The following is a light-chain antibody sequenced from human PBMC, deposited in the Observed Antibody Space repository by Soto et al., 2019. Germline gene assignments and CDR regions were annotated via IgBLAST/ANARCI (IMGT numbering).Light chain of an antibody. CDR2: GAS. V-gene: IGKV3-20*01. CDR1: QSVSSSY. Sequence: EIVLTHSPGTLSLSPCERATLSFSASQSVSSSYLAWYQQKPGQAPRLLIYGASSRATGIPARFSGSGSGTEFTLTIGSLQSDDFAVYYCQQYSSWVWTFGQGTKVDI. CDR3: QQYSSWVWT. J-gene: IGKJ1*01.